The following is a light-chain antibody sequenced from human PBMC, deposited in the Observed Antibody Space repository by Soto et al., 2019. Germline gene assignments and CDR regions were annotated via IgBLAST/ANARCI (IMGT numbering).Light chain of an antibody. CDR3: QQTYSMPQT. CDR2: AAS. V-gene: IGKV1-39*01. Sequence: DIQMTQSPSSLSASVGDSVTITCRASQSVATYLNWYQQRPGKAPELLISAASRLQSGVPSRFSGSGYGTDFILTISSLQPEDSATLYCQQTYSMPQTFGQGTKLEIK. CDR1: QSVATY. J-gene: IGKJ2*01.